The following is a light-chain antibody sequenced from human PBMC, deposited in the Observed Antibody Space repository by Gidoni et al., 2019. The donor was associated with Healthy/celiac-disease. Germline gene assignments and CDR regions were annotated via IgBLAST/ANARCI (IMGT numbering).Light chain of an antibody. Sequence: EIVMTQSPATLSVSPGERATLSCRASQSVSSNFAWYQQKPGQAPRLLIYGASTRATGIPARFSGSGSGTEFTLTISSLQSEDFAVYYCQQYNNWYTFXQXTKLEIK. CDR3: QQYNNWYT. CDR2: GAS. V-gene: IGKV3-15*01. J-gene: IGKJ2*01. CDR1: QSVSSN.